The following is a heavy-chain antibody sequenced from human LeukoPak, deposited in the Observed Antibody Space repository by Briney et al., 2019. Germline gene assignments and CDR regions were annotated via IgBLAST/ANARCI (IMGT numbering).Heavy chain of an antibody. Sequence: GGSLRLSCAASGFTFSSYSMNWVRQAPGKGLEWVSSISSSSSYISYADSVKGRFPISRDNAKNSLYLQMNSLRAEDTAVYYCARDGAAAGNHFGVTDAFDIWGQGTMVTVSS. CDR2: ISSSSSYI. J-gene: IGHJ3*02. D-gene: IGHD6-13*01. CDR1: GFTFSSYS. CDR3: ARDGAAAGNHFGVTDAFDI. V-gene: IGHV3-21*01.